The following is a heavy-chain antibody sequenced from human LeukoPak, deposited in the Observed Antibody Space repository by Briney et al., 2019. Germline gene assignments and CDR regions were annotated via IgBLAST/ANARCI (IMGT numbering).Heavy chain of an antibody. V-gene: IGHV3-21*01. D-gene: IGHD3-3*01. J-gene: IGHJ5*02. CDR2: ISSSSSYI. Sequence: GGSLRLSYAASGFTFSSYSMNWVSQAPGKGLEWVSSISSSSSYIYYADSVKGRFTISRDNAKNSLYLQMNSLRAEDTAVYYCARDSLVGRFLEWLPNNWFDPWGQGTLVTVSS. CDR1: GFTFSSYS. CDR3: ARDSLVGRFLEWLPNNWFDP.